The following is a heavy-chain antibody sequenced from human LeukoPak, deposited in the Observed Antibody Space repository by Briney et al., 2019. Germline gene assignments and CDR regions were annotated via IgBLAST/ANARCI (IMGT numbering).Heavy chain of an antibody. CDR3: AREVDTAMPA. J-gene: IGHJ5*02. V-gene: IGHV4-59*01. CDR2: IYYSGST. Sequence: SETLSLTCAVSGGSISSYYWSWIRQPPGKGLEWIGYIYYSGSTNYNPSLKSRVTISVDTSKNQFSLKLSSVTAADTAVYYCAREVDTAMPAWGQGTLVTVSS. CDR1: GGSISSYY. D-gene: IGHD5-18*01.